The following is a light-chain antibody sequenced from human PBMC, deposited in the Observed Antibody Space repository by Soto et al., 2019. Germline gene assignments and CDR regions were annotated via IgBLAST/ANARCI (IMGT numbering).Light chain of an antibody. J-gene: IGKJ4*01. Sequence: EIILTQSPYTLSLSPGERATLSCRASQTVSSNSLAWYQQKAGQAPRVLIFDVSTRATGIPDRFSGSGSGTDFTLTISSLEPEDFAVYYCQQRSNWPFTFGGGTKVDIK. CDR3: QQRSNWPFT. V-gene: IGKV3D-20*02. CDR1: QTVSSNS. CDR2: DVS.